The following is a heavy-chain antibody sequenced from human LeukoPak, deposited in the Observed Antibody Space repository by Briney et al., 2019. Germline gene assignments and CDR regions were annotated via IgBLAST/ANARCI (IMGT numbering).Heavy chain of an antibody. Sequence: HAGGSLRLSCAASGFTFSIYAMSWVRQAPGKWLVCVSFITRDGSSTTYADSVKGRFTTSSDNAKNTLYLQMDSLRDDDTDVYYCARDPGYESWSPFWGGMDVWGNGTMVIVSS. CDR1: GFTFSIYA. V-gene: IGHV3-74*01. J-gene: IGHJ6*04. CDR2: ITRDGSST. CDR3: ARDPGYESWSPFWGGMDV. D-gene: IGHD3-16*01.